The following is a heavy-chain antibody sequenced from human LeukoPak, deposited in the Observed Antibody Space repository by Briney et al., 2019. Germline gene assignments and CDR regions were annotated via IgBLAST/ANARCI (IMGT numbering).Heavy chain of an antibody. Sequence: SETLSLTCAVYGGSFSGYYWSWIRQPPGKGLEWIGEINHSGSTNYNPSLKSRVTISVDTSKNQFSLKLSSVTAADTAVYYCARDWRERMSYYYYYMDVWGKGTTVAVSS. D-gene: IGHD1-1*01. CDR1: GGSFSGYY. J-gene: IGHJ6*03. V-gene: IGHV4-34*01. CDR3: ARDWRERMSYYYYYMDV. CDR2: INHSGST.